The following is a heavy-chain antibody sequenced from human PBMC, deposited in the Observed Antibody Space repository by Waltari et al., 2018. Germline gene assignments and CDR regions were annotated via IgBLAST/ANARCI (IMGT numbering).Heavy chain of an antibody. CDR1: GGSISSYY. CDR3: ARVTRRADSSGYYTYYFDY. J-gene: IGHJ4*02. CDR2: IYYSGST. Sequence: QVQLQESGPGLVKPSETLSLTCTVSGGSISSYYWSWIRQPPGKGLEWIGYIYYSGSTNYNPSLKSRVTISVDTSKNQFSLKLSSVTAAETAVYYCARVTRRADSSGYYTYYFDYWGQGTLVTVSS. V-gene: IGHV4-59*01. D-gene: IGHD3-22*01.